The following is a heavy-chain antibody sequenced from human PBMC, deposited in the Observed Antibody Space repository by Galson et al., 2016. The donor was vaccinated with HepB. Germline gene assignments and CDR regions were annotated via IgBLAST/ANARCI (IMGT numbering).Heavy chain of an antibody. CDR1: AYTFTNYD. CDR2: MNPKSGNT. CDR3: ARGAVVVSGHWLDP. J-gene: IGHJ5*02. D-gene: IGHD3-22*01. Sequence: SVKVSCKASAYTFTNYDINWVRQATGQGLEWMGWMNPKSGNTGYAQKFQGRLTMTRNISISTAYMELNSLTSEDTAVYYCARGAVVVSGHWLDPWGQGTLVTVSS. V-gene: IGHV1-8*01.